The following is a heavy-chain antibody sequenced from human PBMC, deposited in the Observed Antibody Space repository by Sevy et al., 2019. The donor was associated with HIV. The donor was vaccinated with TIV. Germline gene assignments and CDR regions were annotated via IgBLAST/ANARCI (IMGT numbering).Heavy chain of an antibody. J-gene: IGHJ4*02. CDR3: TKTSRFSIGYDFLYES. CDR1: GFILSNFA. CDR2: IRSDGTHE. V-gene: IGHV3-30*02. D-gene: IGHD3-3*01. Sequence: GGSLRLSCSTSGFILSNFAMHWVRQAPGKGPEWVTYIRSDGTHEQYAPSVKGRFSVSRDVYKNTVYLQMNYLWPEDTAVYYCTKTSRFSIGYDFLYESWGRGTLVTVSS.